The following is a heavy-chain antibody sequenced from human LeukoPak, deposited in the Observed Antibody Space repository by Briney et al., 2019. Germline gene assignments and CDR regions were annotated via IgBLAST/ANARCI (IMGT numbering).Heavy chain of an antibody. D-gene: IGHD4-11*01. J-gene: IGHJ5*02. CDR3: AREAYGSNDNNWFDP. CDR2: INPSGGST. Sequence: ASVKVSCKASGYTFTIYYMHSVRQAPGQGVEWMGIINPSGGSTSYAQKFQGRVTMTRDTSTSTVYKELSSLRSEDTAVYYCAREAYGSNDNNWFDPWGQGTLVTVSS. CDR1: GYTFTIYY. V-gene: IGHV1-46*01.